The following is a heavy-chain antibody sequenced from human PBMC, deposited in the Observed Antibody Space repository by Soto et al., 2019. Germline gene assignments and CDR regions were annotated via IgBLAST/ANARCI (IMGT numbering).Heavy chain of an antibody. J-gene: IGHJ6*03. D-gene: IGHD3-16*02. CDR2: INAGTGDT. Sequence: QVQVVQSGAEVKKPGASVRISCKTSGYTFSNFPIHWVRQAPGLGLEWMGWINAGTGDTKYSQKFQDRVSITRDTSASTAYMELSSLRSEDTAVYFCARRNHYTSGFYGNCYHYYCLDVWGKGTTVTVSS. V-gene: IGHV1-3*01. CDR1: GYTFSNFP. CDR3: ARRNHYTSGFYGNCYHYYCLDV.